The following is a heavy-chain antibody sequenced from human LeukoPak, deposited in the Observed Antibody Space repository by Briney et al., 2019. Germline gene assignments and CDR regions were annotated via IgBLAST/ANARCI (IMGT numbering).Heavy chain of an antibody. D-gene: IGHD3-22*01. V-gene: IGHV4-4*07. J-gene: IGHJ4*02. CDR3: AGDPGYNDSSGYYSGPDY. Sequence: SETLSLTCTVSGGSISSYSWSWVRQPAGQGLEWIGRIYTSGSTNYNPSLKSRVTMSVDTTKNQFSLKLSSVTAADTAAFYCAGDPGYNDSSGYYSGPDYWGQGTLVTVSS. CDR1: GGSISSYS. CDR2: IYTSGST.